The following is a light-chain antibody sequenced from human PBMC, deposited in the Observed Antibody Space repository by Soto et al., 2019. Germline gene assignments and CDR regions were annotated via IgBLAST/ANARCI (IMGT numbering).Light chain of an antibody. Sequence: EIVLTQSPATLSLSPGERATLSCRASQSVSRYLAWYEQKPGQAPRLLIYDASNRATGIPARFSGSGSGTDFNLTISSLEPEDFAVYYCQQRRNWPLTFGQGTKVEIK. J-gene: IGKJ1*01. V-gene: IGKV3-11*01. CDR1: QSVSRY. CDR2: DAS. CDR3: QQRRNWPLT.